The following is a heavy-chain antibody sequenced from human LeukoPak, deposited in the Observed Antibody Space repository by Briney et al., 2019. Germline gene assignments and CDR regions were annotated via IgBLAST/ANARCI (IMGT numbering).Heavy chain of an antibody. Sequence: ASVKDSCKASGYTFTSYAMHWVRQAPGQRLEWMGWINAGNGNTKYSQKFQGRVTITRDTSASTAYMELSSLRSEDTAVYYCARGYSSSWTYSYWGQGTLVTVSS. CDR2: INAGNGNT. CDR3: ARGYSSSWTYSY. J-gene: IGHJ4*02. CDR1: GYTFTSYA. V-gene: IGHV1-3*01. D-gene: IGHD6-13*01.